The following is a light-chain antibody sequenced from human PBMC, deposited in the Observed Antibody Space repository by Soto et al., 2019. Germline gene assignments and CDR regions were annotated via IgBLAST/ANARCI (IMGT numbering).Light chain of an antibody. CDR1: QSINTW. CDR2: DGS. V-gene: IGKV1-5*03. J-gene: IGKJ1*01. CDR3: QKYQTYSRT. Sequence: DIQMTQSPSTLSASVGDRITITCRASQSINTWLAWYQQNPGEAPKLLIYDGSTLARGVPSRFSGSGSGTEFTLTISRLQPDDFATFYCQKYQTYSRTFGQGTKVEVK.